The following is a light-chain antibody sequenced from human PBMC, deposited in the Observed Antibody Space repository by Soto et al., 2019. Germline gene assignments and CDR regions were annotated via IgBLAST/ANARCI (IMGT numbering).Light chain of an antibody. J-gene: IGLJ1*01. Sequence: QSVLTQPASVSGSPGQSISISCTGASSDIGRYNLVSWYQQHPGKAPKLMIFEVNKRPSGVSHRFSGSRSGNTASLTISGLQDEDEADYYCCSYAGSDYVFGTGTKLTVL. CDR2: EVN. CDR3: CSYAGSDYV. V-gene: IGLV2-23*02. CDR1: SSDIGRYNL.